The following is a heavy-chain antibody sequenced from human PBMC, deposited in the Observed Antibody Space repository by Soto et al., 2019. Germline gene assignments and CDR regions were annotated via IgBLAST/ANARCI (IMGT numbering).Heavy chain of an antibody. CDR1: GGTFSSYT. CDR3: ARALFRGITFGGVIVIGWFDP. V-gene: IGHV1-69*02. Sequence: QVQLVQSGAEVKKPGSSVKVSCKASGGTFSSYTISWVRQAPGQGLEWMGRIIPILGIANYAQKFQGRVTITADKSTITAYMELSSLRSEDTAVYYCARALFRGITFGGVIVIGWFDPWGQGTLVTVSS. CDR2: IIPILGIA. J-gene: IGHJ5*02. D-gene: IGHD3-16*02.